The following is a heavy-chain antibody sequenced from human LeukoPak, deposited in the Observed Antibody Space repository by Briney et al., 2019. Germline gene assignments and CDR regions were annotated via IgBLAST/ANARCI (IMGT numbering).Heavy chain of an antibody. Sequence: PGGSLRLCCAASGFTFSSYSMNWVRQAAGKGLEWVSSISSSSSYIYYADSVKGRFTISRDNAKNSLYLQMNSLRAEDTAVYYCAREYSSSWPYYYYGMDVWGKGTTVTVSS. CDR3: AREYSSSWPYYYYGMDV. V-gene: IGHV3-21*01. CDR2: ISSSSSYI. D-gene: IGHD6-13*01. J-gene: IGHJ6*04. CDR1: GFTFSSYS.